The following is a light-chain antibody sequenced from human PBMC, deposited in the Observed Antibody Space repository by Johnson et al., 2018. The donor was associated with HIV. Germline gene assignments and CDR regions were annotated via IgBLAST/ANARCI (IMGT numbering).Light chain of an antibody. CDR3: GRWDDSLSTYV. CDR2: DNT. CDR1: SSNIGNNY. J-gene: IGLJ1*01. Sequence: QSVLTQPPSVSAAPGQKVTISCSGSSSNIGNNYVSWYQQLPGTAPKLLIYDNTKRPSGIPDRFSGSKSGTSATLGITGLQTGDEADYYFGRWDDSLSTYVFGTGTKVTVL. V-gene: IGLV1-51*01.